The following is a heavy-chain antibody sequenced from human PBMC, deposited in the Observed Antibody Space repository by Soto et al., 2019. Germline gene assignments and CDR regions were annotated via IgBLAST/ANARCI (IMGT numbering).Heavy chain of an antibody. CDR2: TSYDGSNK. CDR1: GFTFSSYG. J-gene: IGHJ4*02. D-gene: IGHD1-26*01. Sequence: GGSLRLSCVASGFTFSSYGMHWVRQAPGKGLEWVAVTSYDGSNKYYADSVKGRFTISRDNSKNTLYLQMNSLRAEDTAVYYCAKISLGPPFDYWGQGTLVTVSS. CDR3: AKISLGPPFDY. V-gene: IGHV3-30*18.